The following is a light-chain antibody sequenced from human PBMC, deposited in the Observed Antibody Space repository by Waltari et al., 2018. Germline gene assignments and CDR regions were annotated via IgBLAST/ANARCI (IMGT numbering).Light chain of an antibody. CDR3: CSYAGSSSFVI. CDR2: EVR. J-gene: IGLJ2*01. Sequence: QSALTQPASVSGSPGQSITISCTGSSSDVGSYNHVSWYQQRPNKAPEVIIYEVRKRPSGLSKRFSGSKSGNTASLTISGLQAEDEADYYCCSYAGSSSFVIFGGGTKLTVL. V-gene: IGLV2-23*02. CDR1: SSDVGSYNH.